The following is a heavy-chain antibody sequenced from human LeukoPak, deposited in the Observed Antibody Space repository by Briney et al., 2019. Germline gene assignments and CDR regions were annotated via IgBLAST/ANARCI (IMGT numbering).Heavy chain of an antibody. CDR1: GDSMSSADHY. D-gene: IGHD3-16*01. J-gene: IGHJ4*02. CDR2: IHYRGNT. Sequence: SQTLSLTCTVSGDSMSSADHYWSWIRQHSGNGLEWIGNIHYRGNTYYNPSLKSRVTISVDTSKNQFSLKLNSVTATDTAVYYCARHYGPWGQGTLVTVSS. CDR3: ARHYGP. V-gene: IGHV4-30-4*08.